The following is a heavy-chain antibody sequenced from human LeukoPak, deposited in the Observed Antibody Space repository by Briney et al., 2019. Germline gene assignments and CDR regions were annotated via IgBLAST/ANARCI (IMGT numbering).Heavy chain of an antibody. CDR3: GRDFGLFGTKRSFDI. J-gene: IGHJ3*02. CDR2: IGGSGSIT. Sequence: GGSLRLSCAASGFTFSDYYMGWIRQAPGKGLEWVSYIGGSGSITFYADSVKGRFTISRDNAKNSVYLQMNSLRAEDTAVYYCGRDFGLFGTKRSFDIWGQGTVVTVSS. D-gene: IGHD1-7*01. CDR1: GFTFSDYY. V-gene: IGHV3-11*01.